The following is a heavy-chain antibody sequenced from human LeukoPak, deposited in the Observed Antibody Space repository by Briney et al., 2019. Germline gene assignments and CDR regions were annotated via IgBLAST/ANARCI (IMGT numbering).Heavy chain of an antibody. CDR2: ISGSGATT. V-gene: IGHV3-23*01. Sequence: GGSLRLSCAASGFTFSSYAMAWVRQAPGKGLEWVSTISGSGATTYYADSVKGRFTISRDNSKSTLYLQMNSLRADDTAVYYCAKGGYSGSPRWGQGTMVTVSS. J-gene: IGHJ3*01. CDR3: AKGGYSGSPR. D-gene: IGHD1-26*01. CDR1: GFTFSSYA.